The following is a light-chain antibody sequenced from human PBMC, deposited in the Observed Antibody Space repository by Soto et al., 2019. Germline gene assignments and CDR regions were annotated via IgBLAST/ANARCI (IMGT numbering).Light chain of an antibody. CDR3: QQYAYWPET. CDR1: QSVRTN. V-gene: IGKV3D-15*01. CDR2: YSS. Sequence: EVMMTQFPDTVSVTPGETVTPSCGASQSVRTNLAWYQQRPGQAPRLLIHYSSTRASDIPARFSGSGSGTNLTLAISSLQSEDFAVYYCQQYAYWPETFGQGTKVDIK. J-gene: IGKJ1*01.